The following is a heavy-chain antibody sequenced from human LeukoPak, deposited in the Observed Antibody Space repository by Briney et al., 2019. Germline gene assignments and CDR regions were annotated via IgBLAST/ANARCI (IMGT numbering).Heavy chain of an antibody. CDR1: GVTISSYY. V-gene: IGHV4-59*01. J-gene: IGHJ6*02. Sequence: PSETLSLTCTASGVTISSYYWSWIRQPPGKGLEWIGYIYYSGSTNYNPSLKSRVTISVDTSKNQFSLKLSSVTAADTAVYYCARLSRYYDSSGYPYYYYGMDVWGQGTTVTVSS. CDR3: ARLSRYYDSSGYPYYYYGMDV. D-gene: IGHD3-22*01. CDR2: IYYSGST.